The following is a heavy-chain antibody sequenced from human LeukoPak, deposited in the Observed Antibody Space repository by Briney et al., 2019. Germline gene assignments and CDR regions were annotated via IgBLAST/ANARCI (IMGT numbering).Heavy chain of an antibody. J-gene: IGHJ4*02. Sequence: ASVKVSCKASGYTFTSYYMHWVRQAPGQGLEWIGIINPSGGSTSYAQKFQGRVTMTRDTSTSTVYMELSSLRSEDTAVYYCARVGRYCSSTSCYRNFDYWGQGTLVTVSS. V-gene: IGHV1-46*01. CDR2: INPSGGST. CDR1: GYTFTSYY. CDR3: ARVGRYCSSTSCYRNFDY. D-gene: IGHD2-2*01.